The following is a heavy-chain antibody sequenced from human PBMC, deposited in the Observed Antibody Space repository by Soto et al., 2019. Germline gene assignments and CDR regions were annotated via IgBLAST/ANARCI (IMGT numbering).Heavy chain of an antibody. CDR2: ISSSSSYI. CDR3: ARIKLGYGAFDI. Sequence: GGSLRLSCAASGFTFSSYSMNWVRQAPGKGLEWVSSISSSSSYIYYADSVKGRFTISRDNAKNSLYLQMNSLRAEDTAVYYCARIKLGYGAFDICGKGKMVTVSS. V-gene: IGHV3-21*01. CDR1: GFTFSSYS. D-gene: IGHD2-15*01. J-gene: IGHJ3*02.